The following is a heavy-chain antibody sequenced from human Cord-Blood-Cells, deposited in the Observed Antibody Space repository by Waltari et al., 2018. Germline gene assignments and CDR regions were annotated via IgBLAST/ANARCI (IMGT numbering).Heavy chain of an antibody. CDR3: ARGAAAGDY. J-gene: IGHJ4*02. CDR2: ISSISSYI. CDR1: GFTFCSYS. V-gene: IGHV3-21*01. D-gene: IGHD6-13*01. Sequence: EVQLVESGGGLVKPGGSLGLSCAASGFTFCSYSMNWVRQAPGKGLEWVSSISSISSYIYYADSVKGRFTISRDNAKNSLYLQMNSLRAEDTAVYYCARGAAAGDYWGQGTLVTVSS.